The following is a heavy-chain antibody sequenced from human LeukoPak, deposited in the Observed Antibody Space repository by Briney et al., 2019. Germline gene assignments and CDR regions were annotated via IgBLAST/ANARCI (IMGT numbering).Heavy chain of an antibody. CDR3: ARAYSSGWYLFDY. V-gene: IGHV4-34*01. Sequence: SETLSLTCAVYGGSFSGYYWSWIRQPPGKGLEWIGEINHSGSTNYNPSLKSRVTISVDTSKNQFSLKLSSVTAADTAVYYCARAYSSGWYLFDYWGQGTLVTVSS. CDR2: INHSGST. CDR1: GGSFSGYY. J-gene: IGHJ4*02. D-gene: IGHD6-19*01.